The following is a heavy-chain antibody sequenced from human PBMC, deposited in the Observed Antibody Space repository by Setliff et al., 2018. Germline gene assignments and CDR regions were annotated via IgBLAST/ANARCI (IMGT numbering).Heavy chain of an antibody. D-gene: IGHD6-25*01. Sequence: GGSLRLSCAASGFTFSSYGMHWVRQAPGKGLEWVSSISNSGGEIHYADSVKGRFTISRDNPRSTLYLQMNSLRAEDTALYYCANYEQRPRNLDYWGQGTLVTVSS. CDR1: GFTFSSYG. CDR2: ISNSGGEI. V-gene: IGHV3-23*01. J-gene: IGHJ4*02. CDR3: ANYEQRPRNLDY.